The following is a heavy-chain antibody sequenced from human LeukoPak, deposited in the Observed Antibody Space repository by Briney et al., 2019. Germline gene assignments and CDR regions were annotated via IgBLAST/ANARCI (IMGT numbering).Heavy chain of an antibody. D-gene: IGHD3-10*01. CDR3: ARDYYGSGSPSDY. CDR2: IKQDGSEK. CDR1: GFTFSSYW. V-gene: IGHV3-7*01. J-gene: IGHJ4*02. Sequence: PGGSLRLSRAASGFTFSSYWMSWVRQAPGKGLEWVANIKQDGSEKYYVDSVKGRFTISRDNAKNSLYLQMNSLRAEDTAVYYCARDYYGSGSPSDYWGQGTLVTVSS.